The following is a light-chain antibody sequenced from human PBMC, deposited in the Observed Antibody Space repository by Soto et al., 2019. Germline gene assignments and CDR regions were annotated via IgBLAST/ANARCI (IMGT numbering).Light chain of an antibody. CDR3: CSYAGSSTDV. J-gene: IGLJ1*01. V-gene: IGLV2-23*02. CDR1: SSDIGKFNL. CDR2: EVS. Sequence: QSALTQPASVSGSPGQSITISCTGTSSDIGKFNLVSWYQHHPGKAPKLMLYEVSTRPSGVSNRFSGSQSGNTASLTISGLQAEDEADYYCCSYAGSSTDVFGTGTKLTVL.